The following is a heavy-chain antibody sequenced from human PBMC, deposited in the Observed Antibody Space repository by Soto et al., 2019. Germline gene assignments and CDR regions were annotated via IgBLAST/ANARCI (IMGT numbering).Heavy chain of an antibody. D-gene: IGHD1-7*01. Sequence: PGGSLRLSCAASGFTFNSYAMSWVRQAPGKGLEWVSAISGSGDSTSYADSVKGRFTISRDNAKNSLYLQMNSLRAEDTAVYYCARFGWNYAYRYYGMDVWGQGTTVTVSS. CDR2: ISGSGDST. J-gene: IGHJ6*02. CDR3: ARFGWNYAYRYYGMDV. CDR1: GFTFNSYA. V-gene: IGHV3-23*01.